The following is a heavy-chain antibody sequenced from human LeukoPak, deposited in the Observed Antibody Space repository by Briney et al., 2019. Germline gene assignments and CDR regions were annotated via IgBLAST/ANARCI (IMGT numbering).Heavy chain of an antibody. CDR2: INHSGST. Sequence: PSETLSLTCAVSGGSFSGYYWSWIRQPPGKGLEWIGEINHSGSTNYNPSLKSRVTISVDTSKNQFSLKLSSVTAADTAVYYCARHSFIGNYFDYWGQGTLVTVSS. CDR1: GGSFSGYY. V-gene: IGHV4-34*01. J-gene: IGHJ4*02. D-gene: IGHD2/OR15-2a*01. CDR3: ARHSFIGNYFDY.